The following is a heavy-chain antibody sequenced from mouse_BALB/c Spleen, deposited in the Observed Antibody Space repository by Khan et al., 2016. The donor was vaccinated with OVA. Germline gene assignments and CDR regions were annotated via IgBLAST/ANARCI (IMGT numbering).Heavy chain of an antibody. J-gene: IGHJ2*01. Sequence: VQLQESGAALAKPGASVKMSCKASGYTFSTYWMHWVKQRPGQGLEWIGYINPTSGYTDYNEKFKDKATLSADKSSSTAHMQLSRLTSEDSAVYYCTRDRIDYWGQGTTLTVSS. CDR1: GYTFSTYW. V-gene: IGHV1-7*01. CDR2: INPTSGYT. CDR3: TRDRIDY.